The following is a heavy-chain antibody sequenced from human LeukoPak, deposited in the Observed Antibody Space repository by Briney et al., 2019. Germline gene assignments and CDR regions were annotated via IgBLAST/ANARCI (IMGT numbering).Heavy chain of an antibody. D-gene: IGHD4-17*01. CDR1: GYTFSDCY. Sequence: GASVKVSCKASGYTFSDCYIHWVRQAPGQGLEWMGWISPNSDDTNFAQIFQGRVIMTRDTSISTAYMELSRLTSDDTALYYCARNYGHNSKYFDYWGQGTLVTVSS. CDR3: ARNYGHNSKYFDY. J-gene: IGHJ4*02. CDR2: ISPNSDDT. V-gene: IGHV1-2*02.